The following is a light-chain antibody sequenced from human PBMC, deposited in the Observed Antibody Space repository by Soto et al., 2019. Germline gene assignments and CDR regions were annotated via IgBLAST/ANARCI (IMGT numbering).Light chain of an antibody. Sequence: QSVLPQPASVSWSPGHAITISCTGTSSDVGGYNYVSWYQQHPGKAPKLMIYDVTNRPSGVSNRFSGSKSGNTASLTISGLQAEEEADYYCGSYRSNNAVFGTGTKVTVL. J-gene: IGLJ1*01. CDR2: DVT. V-gene: IGLV2-14*01. CDR1: SSDVGGYNY. CDR3: GSYRSNNAV.